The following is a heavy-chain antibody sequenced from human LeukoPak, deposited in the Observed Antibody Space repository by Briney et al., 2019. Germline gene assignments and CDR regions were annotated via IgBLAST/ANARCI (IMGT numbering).Heavy chain of an antibody. J-gene: IGHJ4*02. CDR2: IDRSSYI. CDR1: GFTVSDNY. V-gene: IGHV3-69-1*01. D-gene: IGHD2-15*01. CDR3: AREGGYCFGGTCRYFDY. Sequence: PGGSLRLSCAASGFTVSDNYMSWVRQAPGKGLEWVAPIDRSSYIYYADSVKGRFTISRDNAKNSLYLQMNSLRAEDTAVFYCAREGGYCFGGTCRYFDYWGQGTLVTVSS.